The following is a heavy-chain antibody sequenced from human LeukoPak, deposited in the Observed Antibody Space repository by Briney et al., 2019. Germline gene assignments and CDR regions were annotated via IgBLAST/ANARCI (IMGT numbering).Heavy chain of an antibody. Sequence: GGSLRLSCAASGFTVSSNYMSWVRQAPGKGLEWVSVIYSGGSTYYADSVKGRFTISRDNSKNTLYLQMNSLRAEDTAVYYCARDSLGEYFDYWGQGTLVSVSS. CDR2: IYSGGST. CDR1: GFTVSSNY. J-gene: IGHJ4*02. D-gene: IGHD3-16*01. CDR3: ARDSLGEYFDY. V-gene: IGHV3-66*02.